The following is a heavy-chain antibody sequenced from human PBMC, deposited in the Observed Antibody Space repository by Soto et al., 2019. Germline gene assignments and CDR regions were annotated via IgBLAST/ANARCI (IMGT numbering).Heavy chain of an antibody. D-gene: IGHD6-19*01. CDR3: AREIAVAANWFDP. Sequence: EVQLVESGGGLVQPGGSLRLSCAASGFTFSSYWMSWVRQAPGQGLEWVANIKQDGSEKYYVDSVKGRFTISRDNAKNSLYLQMNRLRAEDTAVYYCAREIAVAANWFDPWGQGTLVTVSS. J-gene: IGHJ5*02. CDR2: IKQDGSEK. V-gene: IGHV3-7*01. CDR1: GFTFSSYW.